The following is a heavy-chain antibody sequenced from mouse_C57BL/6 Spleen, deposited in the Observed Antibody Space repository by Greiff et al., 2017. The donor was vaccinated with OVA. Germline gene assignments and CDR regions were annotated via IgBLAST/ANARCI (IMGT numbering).Heavy chain of an antibody. Sequence: EVQLQQSGAELVRPGASVKLSCTASGFNIKDDYMHWVKQRPEQGLEWIGWIDPENGDTEYASKVQGKATITADTSSNTAYLQLSSLTSEDTAVYYCTTLGETGTGFAYWGQGTLVTVSA. V-gene: IGHV14-4*01. J-gene: IGHJ3*01. CDR3: TTLGETGTGFAY. CDR1: GFNIKDDY. CDR2: IDPENGDT. D-gene: IGHD4-1*01.